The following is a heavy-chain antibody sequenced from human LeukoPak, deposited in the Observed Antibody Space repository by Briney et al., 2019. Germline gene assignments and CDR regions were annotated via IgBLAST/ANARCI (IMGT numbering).Heavy chain of an antibody. V-gene: IGHV4-4*02. J-gene: IGHJ4*02. CDR2: IHRDGRT. CDR3: GKTDIYFNPIDY. D-gene: IGHD3-9*01. CDR1: GVSISSSEW. Sequence: PWGTLSLTCAVSGVSISSSEWWIWVRQPPGQGLEWIGEIHRDGRTRYNPSLKSRVTMSIDYSKNQFSLKVSSVTAADTAIYYCGKTDIYFNPIDYWGPGSLVTVSS.